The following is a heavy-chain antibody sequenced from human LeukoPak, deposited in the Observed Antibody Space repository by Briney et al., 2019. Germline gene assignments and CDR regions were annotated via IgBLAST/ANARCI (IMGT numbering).Heavy chain of an antibody. J-gene: IGHJ4*02. CDR1: GFTFTEWG. D-gene: IGHD3-3*01. CDR2: IRAKASGGTP. Sequence: GGSLRLSCRTSGFTFTEWGMSWVRQAPETGLEWVGFIRAKASGGTPDYAASVKGRFTISRDDSRSIAYLQMNNLKSEDTGIYYCTADQIYWGQGTLVTASS. V-gene: IGHV3-49*04. CDR3: TADQIY.